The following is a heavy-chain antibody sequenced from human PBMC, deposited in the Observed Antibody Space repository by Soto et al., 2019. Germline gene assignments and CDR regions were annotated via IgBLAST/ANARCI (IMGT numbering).Heavy chain of an antibody. CDR3: ARLSRNPIVVVPAAPNWFDP. D-gene: IGHD2-2*01. J-gene: IGHJ5*02. Sequence: SETLSLTCPVSGGSISSSSYYWGWIRQPPGKGLEWIGSIYYSGSTYYNPSLKSRVTISVDTSKNQFSLKLSSVTAADTAVYYCARLSRNPIVVVPAAPNWFDPWGQGTLVTVSS. CDR1: GGSISSSSYY. V-gene: IGHV4-39*01. CDR2: IYYSGST.